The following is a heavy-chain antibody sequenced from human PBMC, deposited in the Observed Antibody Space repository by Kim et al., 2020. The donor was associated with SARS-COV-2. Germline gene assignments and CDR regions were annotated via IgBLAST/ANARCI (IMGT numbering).Heavy chain of an antibody. D-gene: IGHD3-22*01. CDR1: GLNFADYA. CDR3: TSGPYYYDSAAYYHDY. CDR2: IRSKRYDETT. V-gene: IGHV3-49*03. J-gene: IGHJ4*02. Sequence: GGSLRLSCTTSGLNFADYAMSWFRQAPGKGLEWVAFIRSKRYDETTEYAASVKSRFIISRDDSKRIAYLQMNGLKTEDTAVYYCTSGPYYYDSAAYYHDYWGQGTLVTVSS.